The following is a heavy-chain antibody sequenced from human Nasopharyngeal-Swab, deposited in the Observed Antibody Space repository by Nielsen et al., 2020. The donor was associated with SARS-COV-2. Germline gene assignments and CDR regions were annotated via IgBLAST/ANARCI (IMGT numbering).Heavy chain of an antibody. CDR1: GASFSGYY. CDR3: ARISPSYYDILTGYYGYYYMDV. J-gene: IGHJ6*03. D-gene: IGHD3-9*01. CDR2: IYYSGST. V-gene: IGHV4-59*01. Sequence: SETLSLTCGLNGASFSGYYWSWIRQPPGKGLEWIGYIYYSGSTNYNPSLKSRVTISVDTSKNQFSLKLSSVTAADTAVYYCARISPSYYDILTGYYGYYYMDVWGKGTTVTVSS.